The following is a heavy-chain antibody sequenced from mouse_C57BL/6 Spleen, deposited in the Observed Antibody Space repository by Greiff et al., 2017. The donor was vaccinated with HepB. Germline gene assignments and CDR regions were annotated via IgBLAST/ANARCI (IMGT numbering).Heavy chain of an antibody. CDR2: INPNYGTT. CDR1: GYSFTDYN. Sequence: EVQLQQSGPELVKPGASVKISCKASGYSFTDYNMNWVKQSNGKSLEWIGVINPNYGTTSYNQKFKGKATLTVDKSSSTAYMQLNSLTSEDSAVYYCARSTMVTTKYYAMDYWGQGTSVTVSS. D-gene: IGHD2-2*01. V-gene: IGHV1-39*01. CDR3: ARSTMVTTKYYAMDY. J-gene: IGHJ4*01.